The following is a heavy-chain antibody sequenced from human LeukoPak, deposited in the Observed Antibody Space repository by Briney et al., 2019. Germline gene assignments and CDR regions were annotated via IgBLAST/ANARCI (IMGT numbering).Heavy chain of an antibody. CDR3: ARTYGSGSYYVGLGDY. J-gene: IGHJ4*02. V-gene: IGHV1-18*01. CDR1: GYTFTSYG. Sequence: AASVKVSCKASGYTFTSYGISWVRQAPGQGLEWMGWISAYNGNTNYAQKLQGRVTMTTDTSTSTAYMELRSLRSDDTAVYFCARTYGSGSYYVGLGDYWGQGTLVTVSS. D-gene: IGHD3-10*01. CDR2: ISAYNGNT.